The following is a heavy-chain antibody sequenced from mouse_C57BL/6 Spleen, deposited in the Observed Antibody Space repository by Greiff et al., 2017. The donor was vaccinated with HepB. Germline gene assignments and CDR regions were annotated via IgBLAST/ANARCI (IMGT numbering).Heavy chain of an antibody. D-gene: IGHD2-4*01. CDR3: ARSYDYDRAWFAY. J-gene: IGHJ3*01. CDR1: GYSITSGYY. CDR2: ISYDGSN. V-gene: IGHV3-6*01. Sequence: EVQLQQSGPGLVKPSQSLSLTCSVTGYSITSGYYWNWIRQFPGNKLEWMGYISYDGSNNYNPSLKNRISITRDTSKNQFFLKLNSVTTEDTATYYCARSYDYDRAWFAYWGQGTLVTVSA.